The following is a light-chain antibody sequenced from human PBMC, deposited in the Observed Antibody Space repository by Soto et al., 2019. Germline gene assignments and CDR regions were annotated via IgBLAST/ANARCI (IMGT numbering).Light chain of an antibody. V-gene: IGLV1-44*01. CDR1: SSNIGSGT. Sequence: QSVLTQPPSASGTPGQRVTISCSGSSSNIGSGTVNWYQQLPGAAPKLLIYNNNHRPSGAPDRFSGSKSGTSASLAISGLQSDDEADYYCAAWDDSLNGYVFATGTKVTVL. CDR3: AAWDDSLNGYV. J-gene: IGLJ1*01. CDR2: NNN.